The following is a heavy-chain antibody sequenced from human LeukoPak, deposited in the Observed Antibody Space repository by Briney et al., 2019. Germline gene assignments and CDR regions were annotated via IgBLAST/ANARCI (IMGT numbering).Heavy chain of an antibody. J-gene: IGHJ3*02. Sequence: PSETLSLTCTVSGASISSYYWSWVRQPAGKGLEWIGRIYSSGSTSYNPSLKSRVTMSVDTSKNQFSLKLSSVTAADTAVYYCAGHPPGNDDAFDIWGQGTMVTVSS. V-gene: IGHV4-4*07. CDR1: GASISSYY. CDR2: IYSSGST. D-gene: IGHD1-1*01. CDR3: AGHPPGNDDAFDI.